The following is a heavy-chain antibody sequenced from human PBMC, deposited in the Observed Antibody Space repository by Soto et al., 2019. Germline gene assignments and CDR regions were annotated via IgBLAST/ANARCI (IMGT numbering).Heavy chain of an antibody. CDR1: GGSGSSSSYC. J-gene: IGHJ4*02. CDR3: GRLEGLATISYYFDY. CDR2: VYYSGST. Sequence: ALETLSLTCTVSGGSGSSSSYCWGWVRQPPGKGLEWIGSVYYSGSTYYNPSLESRVTISVDKSKNQFSLKLMSLSAADTAVYYCGRLEGLATISYYFDYWGQGALVTVSS. D-gene: IGHD3-9*01. V-gene: IGHV4-39*01.